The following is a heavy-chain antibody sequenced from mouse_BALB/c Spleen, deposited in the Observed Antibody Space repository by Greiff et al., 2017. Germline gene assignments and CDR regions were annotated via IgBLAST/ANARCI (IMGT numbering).Heavy chain of an antibody. V-gene: IGHV5-17*02. CDR3: ARGAAVYYDYDVGLDY. Sequence: EVQGVESGGGLVQPGGSRKLSCAASGFTFSSFGMHWVRQAPEKGLEWVAYISSGSSTIYYADTVKGRFTISRDNPKNTLFLQMTSLRSEDTAMYYCARGAAVYYDYDVGLDYWGQGTTLTVSS. D-gene: IGHD2-4*01. CDR1: GFTFSSFG. J-gene: IGHJ2*01. CDR2: ISSGSSTI.